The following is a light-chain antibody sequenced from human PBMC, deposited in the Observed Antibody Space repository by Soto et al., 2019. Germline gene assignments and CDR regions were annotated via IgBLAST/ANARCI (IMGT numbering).Light chain of an antibody. CDR1: QSLVHSDGNTY. V-gene: IGKV2-24*01. J-gene: IGKJ1*01. CDR2: QIF. Sequence: DIMMTQTPLSSPVTLGQPASISCRSSQSLVHSDGNTYLSWLQQRPGQPPRLLIYQIFKRFSGVPDRFSGSGAGTDFILKISRVEAEDVGVYYCMQSAQLRTFGQGTKVEIK. CDR3: MQSAQLRT.